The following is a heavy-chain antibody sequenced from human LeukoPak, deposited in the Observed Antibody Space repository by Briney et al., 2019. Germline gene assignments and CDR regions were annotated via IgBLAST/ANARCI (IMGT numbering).Heavy chain of an antibody. D-gene: IGHD6-19*01. Sequence: GGSLRPSCAASGFTFSSYGMHWVRQAPGKGLEWVAVISYDGSNKYYADSVKGRFTISRDNSKNTLYLQMNSLRAEDTAVYYCAKDEGQNYSSGWYELRLYYYYYYGMDVWGQGTTVTVSS. CDR3: AKDEGQNYSSGWYELRLYYYYYYGMDV. V-gene: IGHV3-30*18. CDR1: GFTFSSYG. CDR2: ISYDGSNK. J-gene: IGHJ6*02.